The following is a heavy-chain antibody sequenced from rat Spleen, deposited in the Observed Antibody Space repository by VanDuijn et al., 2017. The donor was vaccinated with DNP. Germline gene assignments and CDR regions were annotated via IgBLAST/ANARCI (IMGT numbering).Heavy chain of an antibody. CDR3: TREREANDNPYYFDF. V-gene: IGHV2S12*01. D-gene: IGHD3-4*01. CDR1: GFSLTNYG. Sequence: QVQLRESGPVLVQASETLSLTCTVSGFSLTNYGVSWVRQPPGRGLEWIAAISTGGNTYYNSALKSRLSISRDTSKSQLFLRMNSLQTEDTAIYFCTREREANDNPYYFDFWGQGVLVTVSS. J-gene: IGHJ2*01. CDR2: ISTGGNT.